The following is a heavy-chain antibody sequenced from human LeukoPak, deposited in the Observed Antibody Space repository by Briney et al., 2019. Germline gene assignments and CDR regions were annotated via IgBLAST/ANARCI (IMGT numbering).Heavy chain of an antibody. J-gene: IGHJ4*02. CDR2: IGRSGFTT. V-gene: IGHV3-23*01. CDR3: AKAGGVITPFDY. D-gene: IGHD3-10*01. Sequence: GGALRLSCAVSGFTLNSNAMTWVRQAPGKGLEWVSAIGRSGFTTYYADSVKGRFTISRDNSKNTLYLQMNSLRAEDTAVYYCAKAGGVITPFDYWGQGTLVTVSS. CDR1: GFTLNSNA.